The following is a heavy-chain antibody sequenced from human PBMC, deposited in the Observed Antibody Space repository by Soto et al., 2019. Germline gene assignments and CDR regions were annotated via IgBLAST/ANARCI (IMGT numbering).Heavy chain of an antibody. CDR3: ATSFRYFDN. Sequence: EVQLLESGGGLVLPGRSLRLSCAGSGFTPTTTPLSWVRQPPGKGLEWVATVSGTASRTYYVDSVKGRFFISRDNSKNTVTLQMNNLTVDDTAVYYCATSFRYFDNWGQGTRVTVSS. V-gene: IGHV3-23*01. J-gene: IGHJ4*02. CDR1: GFTPTTTP. D-gene: IGHD3-9*01. CDR2: VSGTASRT.